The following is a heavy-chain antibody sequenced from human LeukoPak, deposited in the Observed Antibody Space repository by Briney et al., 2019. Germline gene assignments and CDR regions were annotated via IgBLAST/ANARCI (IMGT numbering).Heavy chain of an antibody. CDR2: ISYDGSNK. V-gene: IGHV3-30-3*01. J-gene: IGHJ6*02. CDR3: ARNSGTFPPRYYYYGMDV. D-gene: IGHD1-7*01. CDR1: GFTFSSYA. Sequence: PGRSLRLSCAASGFTFSSYAMHWVRQAPGKGLEWVAVISYDGSNKYYADSVKGRFTISRDNSKNTLYLQMNSLRAEDTAVYYCARNSGTFPPRYYYYGMDVWGQGTTATVSS.